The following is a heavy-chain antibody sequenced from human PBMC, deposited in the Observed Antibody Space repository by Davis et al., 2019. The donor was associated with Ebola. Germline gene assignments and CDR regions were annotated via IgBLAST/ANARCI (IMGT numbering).Heavy chain of an antibody. CDR3: ARVVWDSGYDRRIDY. Sequence: PSETLSLTCAVYGGSFSDYYMSWIRQAPGKGLEWVSYISSSGSTIYYADSVKGRFTISRDNAKNSLYLQMNSLRAEDTAVYYCARVVWDSGYDRRIDYWGQGTLVTVSS. D-gene: IGHD5-12*01. J-gene: IGHJ4*02. CDR2: ISSSGSTI. V-gene: IGHV3-11*01. CDR1: GGSFSDYY.